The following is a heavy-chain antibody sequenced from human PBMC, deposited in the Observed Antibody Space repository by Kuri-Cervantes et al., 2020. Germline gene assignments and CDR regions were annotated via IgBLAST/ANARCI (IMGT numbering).Heavy chain of an antibody. J-gene: IGHJ5*02. CDR1: GGSISSYY. D-gene: IGHD3-10*01. CDR3: ARGGPLWFGEIWFDL. CDR2: IYYSGST. Sequence: AETLSHTCTLAGGSISSYYWSWIRQPPGKGLEWIGYIYYSGSTNYNPSLKSRVTISVDTSKNQFSLKLSSVTAADTAVYYCARGGPLWFGEIWFDLWGQGTVVTVSS. V-gene: IGHV4-59*12.